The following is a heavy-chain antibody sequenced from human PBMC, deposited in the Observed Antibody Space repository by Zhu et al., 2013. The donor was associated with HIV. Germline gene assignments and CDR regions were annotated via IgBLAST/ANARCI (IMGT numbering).Heavy chain of an antibody. CDR2: INPNSGGT. V-gene: IGHV1-2*02. Sequence: QVQLVQSGAEVKKPGASVKVSCKASGYTFTGYYMHWVRQAPGQGLEWMGWINPNSGGTNYAQKFQGRVTMTRDTSISTAYMELSRLRSDDTAVYYCARRLGYCSGGSCYSQNWLRPLGPREPLVPPSP. D-gene: IGHD2-15*01. CDR3: ARRLGYCSGGSCYSQNWLRP. CDR1: GYTFTGYY. J-gene: IGHJ5*02.